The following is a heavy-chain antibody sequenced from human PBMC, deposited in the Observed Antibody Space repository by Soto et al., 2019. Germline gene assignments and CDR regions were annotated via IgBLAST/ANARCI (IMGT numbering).Heavy chain of an antibody. CDR1: GFTFSNYW. J-gene: IGHJ4*02. CDR2: INTDGTTT. CDR3: AKDLSWGQCDY. Sequence: EVQLVESGGGLVQPGGSLRLSCAGSGFTFSNYWMHWVRQDPEKGLVWVSTINTDGTTTQYADSVKGRFTVTRDNAKNTLYLQMNSLRVEDKAVYFCAKDLSWGQCDYWGQGTLVTVSS. V-gene: IGHV3-74*03. D-gene: IGHD3-16*01.